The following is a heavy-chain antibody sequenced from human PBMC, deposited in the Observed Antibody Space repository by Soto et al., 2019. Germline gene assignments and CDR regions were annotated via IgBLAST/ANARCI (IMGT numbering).Heavy chain of an antibody. CDR2: MNPNSNNT. CDR1: GYTFASYD. J-gene: IGHJ5*01. Sequence: QVQLVQSGAEVKTPGASVKVSCKASGYTFASYDMNWVRQAPGQGLEWMGWMNPNSNNTGYAQKFQGRLTMTRDIAVSIAHMELSILRNEDTDVYYCAGSDCYHFNWLESLGQGTLVTVS. D-gene: IGHD2-21*01. V-gene: IGHV1-8*01. CDR3: AGSDCYHFNWLES.